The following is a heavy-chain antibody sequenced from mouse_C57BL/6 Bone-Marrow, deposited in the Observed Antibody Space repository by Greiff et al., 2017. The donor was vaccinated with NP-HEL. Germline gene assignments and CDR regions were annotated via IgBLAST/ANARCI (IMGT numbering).Heavy chain of an antibody. CDR3: TTLRGAMDY. J-gene: IGHJ4*01. V-gene: IGHV14-4*01. CDR1: GFNIKDDY. CDR2: IHPENGDT. Sequence: VQLKQSGAELVRPGASVKLSCTASGFNIKDDYMHWVKQRPEQGLEWIGWIHPENGDTEYASKFQGKATITADTSSNTAYLQLSSLTSEDTAVYYCTTLRGAMDYWGQGTSVTVSS.